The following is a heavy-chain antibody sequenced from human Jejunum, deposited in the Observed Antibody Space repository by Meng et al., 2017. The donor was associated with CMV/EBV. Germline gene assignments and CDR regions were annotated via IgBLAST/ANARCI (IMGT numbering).Heavy chain of an antibody. CDR1: GFTFSRYW. CDR3: VRDADTAMVTNNWFDS. Sequence: SGFTFSRYWMHWVRQAPGKGPAWISRIKTDGTSTSYADSVEGRFTTSRDNAKNTLYLQMNSLRAEDTAVYYCVRDADTAMVTNNWFDSWGQGTLVTVSS. V-gene: IGHV3-74*01. J-gene: IGHJ5*01. CDR2: IKTDGTST. D-gene: IGHD5-18*01.